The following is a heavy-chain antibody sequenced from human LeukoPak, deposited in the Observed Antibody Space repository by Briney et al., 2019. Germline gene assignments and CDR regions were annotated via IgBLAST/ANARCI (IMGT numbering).Heavy chain of an antibody. J-gene: IGHJ6*04. D-gene: IGHD3-10*02. Sequence: GGSLRLSCAASGFTFTSYWMSWVRQAPGKGLEWVANIKQDGSEKYYVDSVKGRFTISRDNAKNSLYLQMNSLRAEDTAVYYCAELGITMIGGVWGKGTTVTISS. CDR2: IKQDGSEK. V-gene: IGHV3-7*01. CDR3: AELGITMIGGV. CDR1: GFTFTSYW.